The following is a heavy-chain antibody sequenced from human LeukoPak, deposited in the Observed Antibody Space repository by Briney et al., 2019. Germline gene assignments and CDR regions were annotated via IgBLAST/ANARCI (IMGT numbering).Heavy chain of an antibody. CDR1: GGTFSSYA. Sequence: SVKVSCKASGGTFSSYAISWVRQAPGQGLEWMGGIIPIFGTANYAQKFQGRVTITADESTSTAYMELSSLRSEDTAVYYCAGRDGSGSNDFDYWGQGTLVTASS. J-gene: IGHJ4*02. CDR2: IIPIFGTA. D-gene: IGHD3-10*01. CDR3: AGRDGSGSNDFDY. V-gene: IGHV1-69*13.